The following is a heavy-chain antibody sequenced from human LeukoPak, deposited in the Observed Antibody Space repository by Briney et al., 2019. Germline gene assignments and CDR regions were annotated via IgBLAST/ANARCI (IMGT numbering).Heavy chain of an antibody. V-gene: IGHV3-30*02. J-gene: IGHJ5*02. Sequence: PGGSLRLSCAASGFTFSSYGMHWVRQAPGKGLEWVAFIRYDGSNKYYADSLKGRLTISRDNAKNSLYLQMNNLRAEDTAVYYCAKSVNSYYDWFDPWGQGTLVTVSS. CDR1: GFTFSSYG. D-gene: IGHD3-22*01. CDR2: IRYDGSNK. CDR3: AKSVNSYYDWFDP.